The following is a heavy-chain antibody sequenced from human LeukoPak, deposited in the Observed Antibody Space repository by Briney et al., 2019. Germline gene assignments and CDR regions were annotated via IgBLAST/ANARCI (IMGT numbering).Heavy chain of an antibody. CDR3: ARTWRRSIAVAGTFDY. CDR2: IYYSGST. V-gene: IGHV4-59*08. CDR1: GGSISSYY. D-gene: IGHD6-19*01. J-gene: IGHJ4*02. Sequence: SETLSLTCTVSGGSISSYYWSWIRQPAGKGLEWIGYIYYSGSTNYNPSLKSRVTISVDTSKNQFSLKLSSVTAADTAVYYCARTWRRSIAVAGTFDYWGQGTLVTVSS.